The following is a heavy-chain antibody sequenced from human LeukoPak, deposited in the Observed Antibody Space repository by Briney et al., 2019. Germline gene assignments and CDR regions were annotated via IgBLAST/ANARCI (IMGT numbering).Heavy chain of an antibody. D-gene: IGHD3-10*01. Sequence: GRSLRLSCAASGFTFDDYAMHWVRQAPGKGLEWVSSISWNSGRMDYADSVKGRFTISRDNAKNSLYLQMNSLRVEDMALYYCAKDVNYSPSGTFDYWGQGTLVTVSS. CDR1: GFTFDDYA. V-gene: IGHV3-9*03. CDR3: AKDVNYSPSGTFDY. CDR2: ISWNSGRM. J-gene: IGHJ4*02.